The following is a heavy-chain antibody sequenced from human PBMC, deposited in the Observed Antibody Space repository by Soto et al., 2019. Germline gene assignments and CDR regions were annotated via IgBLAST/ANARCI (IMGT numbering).Heavy chain of an antibody. CDR3: ARTANWLDP. J-gene: IGHJ5*02. V-gene: IGHV4-59*12. Sequence: ASETLSLTCTVSGGSISSYYWSWIRQPPGKGLEWIGYIYYSGSTNYNPSLKSRVTISVDTSNSQASLRLSSVTAADTAIYYCARTANWLDPWGQGTLVTVSS. CDR1: GGSISSYY. CDR2: IYYSGST.